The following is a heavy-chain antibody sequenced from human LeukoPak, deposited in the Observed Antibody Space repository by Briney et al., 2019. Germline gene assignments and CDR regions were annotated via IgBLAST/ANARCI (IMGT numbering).Heavy chain of an antibody. J-gene: IGHJ4*02. V-gene: IGHV1-18*01. Sequence: ASVKVSCKASGYTFTSYGISWVRQAPGQGLEWMGWISAYNGNTNYAQKLQGRVTMTTDTSTSTAYMELRSPRSDDTAVYYCVRGGVRLGELSPLIDYWGQGTLVTVSS. CDR3: VRGGVRLGELSPLIDY. D-gene: IGHD3-16*02. CDR1: GYTFTSYG. CDR2: ISAYNGNT.